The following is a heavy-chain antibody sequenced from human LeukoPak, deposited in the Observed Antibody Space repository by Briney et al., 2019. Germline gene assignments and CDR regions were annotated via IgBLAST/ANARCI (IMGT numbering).Heavy chain of an antibody. J-gene: IGHJ4*02. Sequence: PSETLSLTCGVSGVTFSGYYWSWIRQPPGKGLEWIWEIYHSGKTNYNPTLKSRVTISLAASKREFSLRLNSVTAAAAAVYDCARGNNFRFDYWGQETLVTVSS. CDR1: GVTFSGYY. CDR2: IYHSGKT. CDR3: ARGNNFRFDY. V-gene: IGHV4-34*01. D-gene: IGHD5-24*01.